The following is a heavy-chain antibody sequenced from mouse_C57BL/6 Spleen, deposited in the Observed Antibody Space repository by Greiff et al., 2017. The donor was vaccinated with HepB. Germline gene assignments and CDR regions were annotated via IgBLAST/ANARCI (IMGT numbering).Heavy chain of an antibody. CDR1: GFTFSDYG. Sequence: DVKLVESGGGLVKPGGSLKLSCAASGFTFSDYGMHWVRQAPEKGLEWVAYISSGSSTIYYADTVKGRFTISRDNAKNTLFLQMTSLRSEDTAMYYCARGGSSEQDYYAMDYWGQGTSVTVSS. V-gene: IGHV5-17*01. J-gene: IGHJ4*01. CDR3: ARGGSSEQDYYAMDY. D-gene: IGHD1-1*01. CDR2: ISSGSSTI.